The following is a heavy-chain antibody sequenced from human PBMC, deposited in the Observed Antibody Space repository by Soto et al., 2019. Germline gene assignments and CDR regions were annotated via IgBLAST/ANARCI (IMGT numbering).Heavy chain of an antibody. V-gene: IGHV4-4*02. D-gene: IGHD2-2*01. CDR2: IYHSGST. J-gene: IGHJ6*02. CDR3: ARVVGGYYYGMDG. CDR1: GGSISSSNW. Sequence: QVQLQESGPGLVKPSGTLSLTCAVSGGSISSSNWWSWVGQPPGEGLEWIGEIYHSGSTNYNPSPKSRVTISLDKSKNQFSLKLSSVTAADSAEYYCARVVGGYYYGMDGWGQGTTVTVTS.